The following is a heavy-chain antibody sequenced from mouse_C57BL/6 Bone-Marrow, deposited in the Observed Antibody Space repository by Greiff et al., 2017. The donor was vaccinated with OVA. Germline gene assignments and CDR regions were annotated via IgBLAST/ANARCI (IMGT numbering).Heavy chain of an antibody. CDR3: ARRRGIYDGYYTYAMDY. V-gene: IGHV5-6*02. CDR1: GFTFSSYG. CDR2: ISSGGSYT. J-gene: IGHJ4*01. D-gene: IGHD2-3*01. Sequence: EVKLVESGGDLVKPGGSLKLSCAASGFTFSSYGMSWVRQTPDKRLEWVATISSGGSYTYYPDSVKGRFTISRDNAKNTLYLQMSSLKSEDTAMYYCARRRGIYDGYYTYAMDYWVKEPQSPSPQ.